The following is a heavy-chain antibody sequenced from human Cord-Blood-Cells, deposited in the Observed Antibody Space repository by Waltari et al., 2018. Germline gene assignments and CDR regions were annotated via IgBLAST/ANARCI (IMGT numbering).Heavy chain of an antibody. CDR1: GGSISSYY. J-gene: IGHJ4*02. Sequence: QVQLQESGPGLVKPSETLSLTRTVSGGSISSYYWSWIRQPPGKGLEWIGYIYYSGSTNYNPSLKSRVTISVDTSKNQFSLKLSSVTAADTAVYYCARHEGSYDFWSGYDYWGQGTLVTVSS. CDR3: ARHEGSYDFWSGYDY. D-gene: IGHD3-3*01. CDR2: IYYSGST. V-gene: IGHV4-59*08.